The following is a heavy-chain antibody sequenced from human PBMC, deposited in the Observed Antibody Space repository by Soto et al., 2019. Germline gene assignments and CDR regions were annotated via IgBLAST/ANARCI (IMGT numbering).Heavy chain of an antibody. J-gene: IGHJ3*02. D-gene: IGHD3-10*01. Sequence: GGSLRLSCAASGFNFGPFWMHWVRQAPGKGLVWVSHINSDGSTVVYADSVKGRFTISRDNAKSTLFLQMNGLRVEDTAVYYWARDRGYPDSFNIWGQGTTVTVSS. V-gene: IGHV3-74*01. CDR1: GFNFGPFW. CDR3: ARDRGYPDSFNI. CDR2: INSDGSTV.